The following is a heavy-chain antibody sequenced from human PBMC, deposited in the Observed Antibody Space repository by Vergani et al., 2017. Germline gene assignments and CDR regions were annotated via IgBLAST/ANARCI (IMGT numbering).Heavy chain of an antibody. CDR3: ARGNYYDSSGYYGTSDFDY. D-gene: IGHD3-22*01. V-gene: IGHV4-34*01. CDR1: GGSFSGYY. J-gene: IGHJ4*02. Sequence: QVQLQQWGAGLLKPSETLSLTCAVYGGSFSGYYWSWIRQPPGKGLEWIGEINHSGSTNYNPSLKSRVTISVDTSKNQFSLKLSSVTAADTAVYYWARGNYYDSSGYYGTSDFDYWGQGTLVTVSS. CDR2: INHSGST.